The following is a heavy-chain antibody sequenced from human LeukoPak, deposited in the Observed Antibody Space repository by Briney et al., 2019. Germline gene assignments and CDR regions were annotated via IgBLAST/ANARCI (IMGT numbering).Heavy chain of an antibody. CDR3: ARAYCGGDCYRNWFNP. CDR1: GGSISSGGYS. CDR2: IYHSGST. Sequence: PSETLSLTCAVSGGSISSGGYSWSWIRQPPGKGLEWIGYIYHSGSTNYNPSLKSRVTISADASKNQFSLKLSSVTAADTAVYHCARAYCGGDCYRNWFNPWGQGTLVTVSS. J-gene: IGHJ5*02. D-gene: IGHD2-21*02. V-gene: IGHV4-30-2*01.